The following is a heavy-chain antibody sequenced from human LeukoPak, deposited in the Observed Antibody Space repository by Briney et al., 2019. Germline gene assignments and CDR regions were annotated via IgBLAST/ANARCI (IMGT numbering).Heavy chain of an antibody. D-gene: IGHD6-13*01. V-gene: IGHV3-30-3*01. CDR1: GFTFSSYA. CDR2: ISYDGSNK. Sequence: GGSLRLSCAASGFTFSSYAMHWVRQAPGKGLEWVAVISYDGSNKYYADSVKGRFTVSRDNSKNTLYLQMDSLRGEDTAVYYCARAPTREAGGRYPFDYWGQGTLVTVSS. CDR3: ARAPTREAGGRYPFDY. J-gene: IGHJ4*02.